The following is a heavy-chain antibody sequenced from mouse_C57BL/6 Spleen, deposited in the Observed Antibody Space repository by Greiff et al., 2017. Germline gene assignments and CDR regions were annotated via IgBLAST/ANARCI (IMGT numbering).Heavy chain of an antibody. CDR3: ARKPYKYYFDY. CDR1: GFTFSSYG. J-gene: IGHJ2*01. V-gene: IGHV5-6*02. D-gene: IGHD1-3*01. Sequence: DVKLVESGGDLVKPGGSLKLSCAASGFTFSSYGMSWVRQTPDKRLEWVATISSGGSYTYYPDSVKGRFTISRDNAKNTLYLQMSSLKSEDTAMYYCARKPYKYYFDYWGQGTTLTVSS. CDR2: ISSGGSYT.